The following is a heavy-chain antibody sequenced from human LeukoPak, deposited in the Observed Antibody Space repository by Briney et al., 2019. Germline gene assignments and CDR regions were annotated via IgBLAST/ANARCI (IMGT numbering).Heavy chain of an antibody. Sequence: GGSLRLSCAASGFTFDDYGMSWVRQAPGKGLEWVANIKQDGSEKYYVDSVKGRFTISRDNAKNSLYLQMNSLRAEDTAVYYCARDRWQFDYWGQGTLVTVSS. CDR3: ARDRWQFDY. V-gene: IGHV3-7*01. J-gene: IGHJ4*02. D-gene: IGHD5-24*01. CDR2: IKQDGSEK. CDR1: GFTFDDYG.